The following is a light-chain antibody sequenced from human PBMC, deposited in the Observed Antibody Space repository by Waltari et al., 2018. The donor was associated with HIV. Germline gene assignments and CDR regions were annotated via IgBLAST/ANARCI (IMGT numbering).Light chain of an antibody. CDR3: SSYAGGSNFV. J-gene: IGLJ1*01. CDR2: DVN. CDR1: SDAVGRSDY. Sequence: QSALTQPPSASGSAGQSVTISCTGGSDAVGRSDYVSWYQQHPGTAPKVIIYDVNERPSGVPDRFSGFKSGNTASLTVSGLQAEDEADYYCSSYAGGSNFVFGTGTKVTVV. V-gene: IGLV2-8*01.